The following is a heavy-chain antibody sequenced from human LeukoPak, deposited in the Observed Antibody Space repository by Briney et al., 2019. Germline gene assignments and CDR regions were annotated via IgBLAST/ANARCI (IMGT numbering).Heavy chain of an antibody. CDR2: IYYSGST. CDR1: GGSISSSSYY. D-gene: IGHD5-12*01. J-gene: IGHJ4*02. V-gene: IGHV4-39*07. Sequence: PSETLSLTCTVSGGSISSSSYYWGWIRQPPGKGLEWIGSIYYSGSTYYNPSLKSRVTISVDTSKNQFSLKLSSVTAADTAVYYCAGGEGYSGYVALRPIDYWGQGTLVTVSS. CDR3: AGGEGYSGYVALRPIDY.